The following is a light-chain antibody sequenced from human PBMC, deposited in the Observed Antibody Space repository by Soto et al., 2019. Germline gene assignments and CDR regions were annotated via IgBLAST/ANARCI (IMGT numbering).Light chain of an antibody. V-gene: IGLV2-8*01. CDR1: SSDVGGYNY. CDR2: EVS. Sequence: QSALTQPPSASGSPGQSVTISCTGTSSDVGGYNYVSWYQQHPGNAPKLMIYEVSKRPSGVPDRFSGSKSDNTASLTVSGLQAEDEADYYCSSYAGSNNVIFGGGTKLTVL. J-gene: IGLJ2*01. CDR3: SSYAGSNNVI.